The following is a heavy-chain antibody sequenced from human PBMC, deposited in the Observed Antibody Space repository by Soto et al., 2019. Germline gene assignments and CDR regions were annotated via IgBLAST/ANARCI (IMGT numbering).Heavy chain of an antibody. J-gene: IGHJ6*02. CDR1: GGTFSSYA. CDR2: IIPIFGTA. Sequence: SVKVSCKASGGTFSSYAISWVRQAPGQGLEWMGGIIPIFGTANYAQKFQGRVTITADESTSTAYMELSSLRSEDTAVYYCARNNYYDSSGYYMGAYYYYGMDVWGQGTTVTVSS. V-gene: IGHV1-69*13. CDR3: ARNNYYDSSGYYMGAYYYYGMDV. D-gene: IGHD3-22*01.